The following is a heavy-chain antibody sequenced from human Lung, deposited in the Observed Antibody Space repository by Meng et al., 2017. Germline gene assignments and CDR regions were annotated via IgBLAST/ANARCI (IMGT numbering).Heavy chain of an antibody. CDR1: DGSFTQYY. Sequence: QVRLXXXGAGLLKPSETLSLGCTVYDGSFTQYYWSWIRQTPGKGLGWFGEIKPSXXTNYNXSLKSRVTISVXASEXXXSLNVATVTAADXXLYFXAXGRSHRXNSSLRKYYYDYWGQGTLVTVSS. D-gene: IGHD3-16*02. CDR2: IKPSXXT. J-gene: IGHJ4*02. V-gene: IGHV4-34*01. CDR3: AXGRSHRXNSSLRKYYYDY.